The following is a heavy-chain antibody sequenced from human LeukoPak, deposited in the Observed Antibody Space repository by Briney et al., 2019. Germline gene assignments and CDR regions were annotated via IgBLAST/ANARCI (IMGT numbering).Heavy chain of an antibody. CDR2: ISGSGGST. D-gene: IGHD3-22*01. J-gene: IGHJ4*02. CDR3: AKDFHYYDSPFDY. CDR1: GFTFSSYA. V-gene: IGHV3-23*01. Sequence: GGSLRLSCAASGFTFSSYAMSWVRQAPGKGLERVSAISGSGGSTYYADSVKGRFTISRDNSKNTLYLQMNSLRAEDTAVYYCAKDFHYYDSPFDYWGQGTLVTVSS.